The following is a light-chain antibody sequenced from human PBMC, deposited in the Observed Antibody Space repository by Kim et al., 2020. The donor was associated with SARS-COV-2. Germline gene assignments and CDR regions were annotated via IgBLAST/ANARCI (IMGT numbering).Light chain of an antibody. CDR2: TIS. Sequence: DRVTITCRASQAISSYLAWFQQKPGKVPKRLISTISILQTGVPSRFSGSGSASGSDTHFTLTISGLQPEDFATYFCLQYYTYPLTFGGGTKVDIK. CDR3: LQYYTYPLT. J-gene: IGKJ4*01. CDR1: QAISSY. V-gene: IGKV1-17*03.